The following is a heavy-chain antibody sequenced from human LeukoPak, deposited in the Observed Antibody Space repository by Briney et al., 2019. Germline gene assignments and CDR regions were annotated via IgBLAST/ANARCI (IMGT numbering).Heavy chain of an antibody. CDR2: ITGHGVST. CDR3: ATVNWNAFDI. J-gene: IGHJ3*02. CDR1: GFTFSNYA. D-gene: IGHD1-1*01. Sequence: PGGSLRLSCAASGFTFSNYAVCWVRQAPGKGLEWVSTITGHGVSTYYSGSVKGRFTISRDNSKNTVYLQVRSLRAEDTTLYYCATVNWNAFDIWGQGTMVTVSS. V-gene: IGHV3-23*01.